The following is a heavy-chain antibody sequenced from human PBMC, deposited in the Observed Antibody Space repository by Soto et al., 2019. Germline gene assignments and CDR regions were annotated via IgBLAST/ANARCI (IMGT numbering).Heavy chain of an antibody. J-gene: IGHJ4*02. CDR3: AKDRTVAARNFDY. D-gene: IGHD6-6*01. CDR2: ISTSIVAT. Sequence: EVQLLESGGGLVQPGGSLRLSCAASGFAFSNYAMGWVRQAPGKGLEWVSSISTSIVATYYADSVKGRFTISRDGSKDTLYLQMNSLRAEDSAVYYCAKDRTVAARNFDYWGQGTQVTVSS. CDR1: GFAFSNYA. V-gene: IGHV3-23*01.